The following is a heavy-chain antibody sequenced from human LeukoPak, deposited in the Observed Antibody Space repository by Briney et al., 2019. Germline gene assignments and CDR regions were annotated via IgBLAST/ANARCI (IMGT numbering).Heavy chain of an antibody. D-gene: IGHD6-19*01. CDR2: IYHSGST. J-gene: IGHJ4*02. CDR1: GGSISSSNW. Sequence: SETLSLTCAVSGGSISSSNWWSWVRQPPGKGLEWIGEIYHSGSTYYNPSLKSRVTISVDTSKNQFSLKLSSVTAADTAVYYCAAGAVAGTTCFDYWGQGTLVTVSS. CDR3: AAGAVAGTTCFDY. V-gene: IGHV4-4*02.